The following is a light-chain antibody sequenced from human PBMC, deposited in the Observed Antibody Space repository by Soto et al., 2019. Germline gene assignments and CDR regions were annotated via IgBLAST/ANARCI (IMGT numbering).Light chain of an antibody. J-gene: IGKJ1*01. CDR3: QQYGSLPLT. V-gene: IGKV3-20*01. CDR1: QSVDSRY. Sequence: ELVLTQSPGTLSLSPGERGTLSCRASQSVDSRYLAWYQQKHGQAPRLLIYDISTRDSGVPDRFSGSGSGTDFTLTLSRLEPEDFAVYHCQQYGSLPLTFGQGTKVAF. CDR2: DIS.